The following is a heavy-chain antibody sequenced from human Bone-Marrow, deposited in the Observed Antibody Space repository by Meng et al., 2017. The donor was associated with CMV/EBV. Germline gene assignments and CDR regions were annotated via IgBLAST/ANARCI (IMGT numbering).Heavy chain of an antibody. CDR3: ARGWFGESSFDD. CDR1: GFTVSSNY. CDR2: IYSGGST. J-gene: IGHJ4*02. V-gene: IGHV3-53*01. Sequence: GESLKISCAASGFTVSSNYMSWVRQAPGKGLEWVSVIYSGGSTYYADSVKGRFTISRDNSKNTLYLQMNSLRAEDTAVYYCARGWFGESSFDDWGQGTRVTGSS. D-gene: IGHD3-10*01.